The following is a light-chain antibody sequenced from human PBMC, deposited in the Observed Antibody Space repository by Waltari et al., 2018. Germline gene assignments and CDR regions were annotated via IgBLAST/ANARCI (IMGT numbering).Light chain of an antibody. J-gene: IGKJ2*01. CDR3: MQRLEFPYT. CDR2: PLA. V-gene: IGKV2-40*01. Sequence: DILMTQTPLSLPVTPGEPASISLMSSQSLLNSDDGYTYLNWFLQKPGQSPQLLIYPLAYRASGVPDRFSGTGSGSNFSLKISRVEAEDVGVYYCMQRLEFPYTFGQGTRLDMK. CDR1: QSLLNSDDGYTY.